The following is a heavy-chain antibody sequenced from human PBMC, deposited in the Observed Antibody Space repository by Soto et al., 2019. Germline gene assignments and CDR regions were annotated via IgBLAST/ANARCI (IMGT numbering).Heavy chain of an antibody. Sequence: ASVKVSCKASGYTFTSYDINWVRQATGQGLEWMGWMNPNSGNTGYAQKFQGRVTMTRNTSISTAYMELSSLRSEDTAVYYCARGWDCSSTSCYYYYYGMDVWGQGTTVTVSS. V-gene: IGHV1-8*01. CDR2: MNPNSGNT. D-gene: IGHD2-2*01. CDR3: ARGWDCSSTSCYYYYYGMDV. J-gene: IGHJ6*02. CDR1: GYTFTSYD.